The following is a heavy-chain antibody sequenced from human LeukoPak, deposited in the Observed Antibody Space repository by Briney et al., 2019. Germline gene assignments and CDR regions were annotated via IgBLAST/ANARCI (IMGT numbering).Heavy chain of an antibody. CDR3: ATDRCSSTSCYGPGDY. CDR1: GYTFTSYG. J-gene: IGHJ4*02. CDR2: ISAYNGNT. Sequence: ASVKVSCKASGYTFTSYGIRWVRQAPGQGLEWMGWISAYNGNTNYAQKLQGRVTMTTDTSTSTAYMELRSLRSDDTAVYYCATDRCSSTSCYGPGDYWGQGTLVTVSS. V-gene: IGHV1-18*01. D-gene: IGHD2-2*01.